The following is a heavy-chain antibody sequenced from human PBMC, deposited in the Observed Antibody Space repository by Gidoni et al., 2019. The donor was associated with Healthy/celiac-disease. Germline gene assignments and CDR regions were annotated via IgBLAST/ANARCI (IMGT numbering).Heavy chain of an antibody. CDR2: IYDSGST. V-gene: IGHV4-39*01. D-gene: IGHD7-27*01. CDR1: GGSISSSSYY. CDR3: ARHQTGFDY. Sequence: QLQLQASGPGLVKPSETLSLTCTVSGGSISSSSYYWGWIRQPPGKGLEWIGSIYDSGSTYYNPSLKSRVTISVDTSKNQFSLKLSSVTAADTAVYYCARHQTGFDYWGQGTLVTVSS. J-gene: IGHJ4*02.